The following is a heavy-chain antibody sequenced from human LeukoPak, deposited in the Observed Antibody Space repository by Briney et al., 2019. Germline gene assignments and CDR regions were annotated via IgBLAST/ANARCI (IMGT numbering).Heavy chain of an antibody. V-gene: IGHV3-23*01. CDR1: GFTCSSYA. CDR3: AKDQQSSSWYRRSKHPAYYFDY. J-gene: IGHJ4*02. D-gene: IGHD6-13*01. Sequence: GGSLRLSCAASGFTCSSYAMSWVRQAPGKGLEWVSAISGSGGSTYYADSVKGRFTISRDNSKNTLYLQMNSLRAEDTAVYYCAKDQQSSSWYRRSKHPAYYFDYWGQGTLVTVSS. CDR2: ISGSGGST.